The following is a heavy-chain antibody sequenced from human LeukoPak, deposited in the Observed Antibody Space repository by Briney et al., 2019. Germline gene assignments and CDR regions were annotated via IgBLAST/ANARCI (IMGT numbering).Heavy chain of an antibody. V-gene: IGHV3-74*01. CDR2: INTDGSST. Sequence: GGSLRLSCAASGFTFSSYWIHWVRHAPAKGLVCVSRINTDGSSTSYADSVNGRFTISRDNAKNSLYLQMNSLRAEDTAVYYCLRGGGGTDYFNYWGQGTVVTVSS. J-gene: IGHJ4*02. D-gene: IGHD2-15*01. CDR1: GFTFSSYW. CDR3: LRGGGGTDYFNY.